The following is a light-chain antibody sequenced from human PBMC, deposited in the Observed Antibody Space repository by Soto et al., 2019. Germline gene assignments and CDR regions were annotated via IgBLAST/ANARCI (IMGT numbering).Light chain of an antibody. CDR3: QQRSNLIT. CDR2: DAS. CDR1: QSVSSY. J-gene: IGKJ5*01. Sequence: EIVLTQSPATLSLSPGERATLSCRASQSVSSYLAWYQQKPGQAPRLLLYDASNRASGNPASFSGSGSGTDFTLTISSLEPEHFAVYYCQQRSNLITFGLGPRLEIK. V-gene: IGKV3-11*01.